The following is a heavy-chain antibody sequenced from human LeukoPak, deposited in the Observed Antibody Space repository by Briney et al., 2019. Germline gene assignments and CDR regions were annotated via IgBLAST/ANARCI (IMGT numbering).Heavy chain of an antibody. CDR3: AKGRLDMVRGDIDY. Sequence: ASVKVSCKASGYTFTGYYMHWVRQAPGQGLEWMGWINPNSGGTNYAQKFQGRVTMTRDTSISTAYMELSRLRSDDTAVYYCAKGRLDMVRGDIDYWGQGTLVTVSS. D-gene: IGHD3-10*01. V-gene: IGHV1-2*02. CDR2: INPNSGGT. CDR1: GYTFTGYY. J-gene: IGHJ4*02.